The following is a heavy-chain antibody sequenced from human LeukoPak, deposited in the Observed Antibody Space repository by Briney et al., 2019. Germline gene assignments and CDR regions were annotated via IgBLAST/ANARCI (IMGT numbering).Heavy chain of an antibody. J-gene: IGHJ4*02. Sequence: GGSLRLSCAASGFTFNDYAMHWVRQAPGKGLEWVSGISWNSGSIGYADSVKGRFTISRDNAKNSLYLQMNSLRAEDTALYYRAKVRERWLQLMDFDYWGQGTLVTVSS. CDR2: ISWNSGSI. D-gene: IGHD5-24*01. V-gene: IGHV3-9*01. CDR3: AKVRERWLQLMDFDY. CDR1: GFTFNDYA.